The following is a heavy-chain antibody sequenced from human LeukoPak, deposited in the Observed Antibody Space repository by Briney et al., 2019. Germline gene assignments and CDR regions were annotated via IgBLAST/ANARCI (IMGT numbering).Heavy chain of an antibody. CDR2: IHYSGST. CDR3: AQSRGGYGDYGSWFDP. D-gene: IGHD3-16*01. Sequence: SETLSLTCTVSGGSIGSFFWSWIRQPPGKALEWIGYIHYSGSTKYNPSLKSRVTISVDTSENQFSLTLNPVTAADTAVYYCAQSRGGYGDYGSWFDPWGQGILVTVSS. CDR1: GGSIGSFF. J-gene: IGHJ5*02. V-gene: IGHV4-59*01.